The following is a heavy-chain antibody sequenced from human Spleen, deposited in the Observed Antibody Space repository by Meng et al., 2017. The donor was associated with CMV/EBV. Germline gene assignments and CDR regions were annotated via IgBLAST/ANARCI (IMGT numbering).Heavy chain of an antibody. CDR3: ARAHSDIVATPQWFDP. J-gene: IGHJ5*02. CDR2: IYYTGST. Sequence: SETLSLTCTVSGGSISSSGYYWSWIRQHPGKGLEWIGYIYYTGSTYYNPSLKSRVTISVDTSENQFSLKLSSVTAADTAVYYCARAHSDIVATPQWFDPWGQGTLVTVSS. CDR1: GGSISSSGYY. V-gene: IGHV4-31*03. D-gene: IGHD5-12*01.